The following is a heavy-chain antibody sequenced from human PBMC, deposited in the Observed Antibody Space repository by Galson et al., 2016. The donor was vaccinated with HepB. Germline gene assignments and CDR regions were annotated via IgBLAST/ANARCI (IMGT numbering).Heavy chain of an antibody. D-gene: IGHD4-17*01. V-gene: IGHV3-30*03. CDR1: GFTFSNYG. Sequence: SLRLSCAASGFTFSNYGMHWVRQAPGKGLEWVAVISYDGSLKYYGDSVKGRFAISRDNSKNTLHLQMNSLRAEDTAVYYCAPETTVTTRAYYYGMDVWGQGTTVTVSS. CDR3: APETTVTTRAYYYGMDV. J-gene: IGHJ6*02. CDR2: ISYDGSLK.